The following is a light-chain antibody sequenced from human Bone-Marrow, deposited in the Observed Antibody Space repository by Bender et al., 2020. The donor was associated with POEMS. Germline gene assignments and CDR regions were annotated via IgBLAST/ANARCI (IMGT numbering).Light chain of an antibody. CDR1: KLGDKY. CDR3: QVWDGSSDHRV. Sequence: SYELTQPPSVSVSPGQTASITCSGDKLGDKYACWYQQKPGQSPVLVIYQNNNRPSGVPERFSGSNSGNTATLTISGTQAMDEADYYCQVWDGSSDHRVFGGGTKLTVL. CDR2: QNN. V-gene: IGLV3-1*01. J-gene: IGLJ3*02.